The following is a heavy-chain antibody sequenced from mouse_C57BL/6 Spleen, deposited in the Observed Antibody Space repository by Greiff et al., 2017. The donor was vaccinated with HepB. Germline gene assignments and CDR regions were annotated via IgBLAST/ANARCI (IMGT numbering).Heavy chain of an antibody. CDR3: ARSYDDDEVPFAY. V-gene: IGHV1-69*01. CDR2: IDPSDSYT. Sequence: QVQLQQPGAELVMPGASVKLSCKASGYTFTSYWMHWVKQRPGQGLEWIGEIDPSDSYTNYNQKFKGKSTLTVDKSSSTAYMQLSSLTSEDSAVYYCARSYDDDEVPFAYWGQGTLVTVSA. CDR1: GYTFTSYW. J-gene: IGHJ3*01. D-gene: IGHD2-4*01.